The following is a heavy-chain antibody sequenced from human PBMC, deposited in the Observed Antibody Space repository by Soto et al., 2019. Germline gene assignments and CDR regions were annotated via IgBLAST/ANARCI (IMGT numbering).Heavy chain of an antibody. J-gene: IGHJ4*02. CDR3: AKGGVKTVTTVDY. CDR2: ISYDGSNK. CDR1: GFTFSSYG. Sequence: GGSLRLSCAASGFTFSSYGMHWVRQAPGKGLEWVAVISYDGSNKYYADSVKGRFTISRDNSKNTLYLQMNSLRAEDTAVYYCAKGGVKTVTTVDYWGQGTLVTVSS. V-gene: IGHV3-30*18. D-gene: IGHD4-4*01.